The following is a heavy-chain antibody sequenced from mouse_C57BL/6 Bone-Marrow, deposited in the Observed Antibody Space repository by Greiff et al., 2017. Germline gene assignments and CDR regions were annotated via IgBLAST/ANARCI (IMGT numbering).Heavy chain of an antibody. D-gene: IGHD1-1*01. Sequence: EVQGVESGPVLVKPGASVKMSCKASGYTFTDYYMNWVKQSHGKSLEWIGVINPYNGGTSYNQKFKGKATLTVDKSSSTAYMELNSLTSEDSAVYYCAREGILRLDYWGQGTTLTVSS. V-gene: IGHV1-19*01. J-gene: IGHJ2*01. CDR3: AREGILRLDY. CDR2: INPYNGGT. CDR1: GYTFTDYY.